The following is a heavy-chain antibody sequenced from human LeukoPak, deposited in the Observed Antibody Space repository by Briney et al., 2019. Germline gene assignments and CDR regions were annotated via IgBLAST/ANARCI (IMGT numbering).Heavy chain of an antibody. CDR1: GFTFSTSG. J-gene: IGHJ3*02. Sequence: GRSLRLSCAASGFTFSTSGMHWVRQSPGKGLEWMALISYDGSYKDFADSVQGRFTISRDNSKNTLYLQMNSLRPEDTAVYYCASWDPQLGDAFDIWGQGTMVTVSS. CDR3: ASWDPQLGDAFDI. CDR2: ISYDGSYK. D-gene: IGHD3-16*01. V-gene: IGHV3-30*03.